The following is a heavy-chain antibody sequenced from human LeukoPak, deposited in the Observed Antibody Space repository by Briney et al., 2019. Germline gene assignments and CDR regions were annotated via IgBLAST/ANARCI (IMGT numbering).Heavy chain of an antibody. Sequence: ASVKVSCKASGYIFTVYYIHWVRQAPGQGLEWMGCINTNTENPTYTQAFTGRFVFSLDTSVSTAYLQISSLKAEDTAVYYCARGMSNSPYYFYYYMDVWGKGTTVTVSS. V-gene: IGHV7-4-1*02. CDR2: INTNTENP. D-gene: IGHD1-1*01. CDR3: ARGMSNSPYYFYYYMDV. CDR1: GYIFTVYY. J-gene: IGHJ6*03.